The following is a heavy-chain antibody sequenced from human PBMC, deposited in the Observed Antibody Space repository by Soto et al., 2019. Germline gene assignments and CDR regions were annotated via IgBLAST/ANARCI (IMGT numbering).Heavy chain of an antibody. J-gene: IGHJ6*02. Sequence: QVTLKESGPVLVKPTETLTLTCTVSGFSLSNARMGVSWIRQPPGKALEWLAHIFSNDDKSYSTSLKSRLTISKDTSKSQVVLTMTNMDPVDTATYYCARIPRYSSSWYGMDVWGQGTTVTVSS. V-gene: IGHV2-26*01. CDR3: ARIPRYSSSWYGMDV. D-gene: IGHD6-13*01. CDR2: IFSNDDK. CDR1: GFSLSNARMG.